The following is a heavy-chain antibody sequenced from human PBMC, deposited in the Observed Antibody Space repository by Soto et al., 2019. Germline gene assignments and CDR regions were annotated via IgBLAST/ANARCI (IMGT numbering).Heavy chain of an antibody. D-gene: IGHD2-2*01. V-gene: IGHV1-2*02. CDR3: ARERYCTTTGCYAFDP. CDR1: GYTFSDYY. Sequence: ASVKVSCKASGYTFSDYYIHWVRQAPGQGLEWMGWINPNSGGTNSAEQFQDRVTMTRDTSISTAHMELRRLRSDDTAVYYCARERYCTTTGCYAFDPWGQGNLVTVSS. CDR2: INPNSGGT. J-gene: IGHJ5*02.